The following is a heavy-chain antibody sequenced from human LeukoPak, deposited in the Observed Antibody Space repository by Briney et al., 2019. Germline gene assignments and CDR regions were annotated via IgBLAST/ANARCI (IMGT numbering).Heavy chain of an antibody. D-gene: IGHD4-11*01. CDR1: GGSISAYY. V-gene: IGHV4-59*08. J-gene: IGHJ3*02. CDR2: IYYSGST. Sequence: PSETLPLTCTVSGGSISAYYWSWIRQPPGKGLECIGYIYYSGSTNYNPSLKSRVSISVDTSKNQFSLRLSSVTAADTAVYYCARQKFSSYSSDAFDIWGQGTMVTVSS. CDR3: ARQKFSSYSSDAFDI.